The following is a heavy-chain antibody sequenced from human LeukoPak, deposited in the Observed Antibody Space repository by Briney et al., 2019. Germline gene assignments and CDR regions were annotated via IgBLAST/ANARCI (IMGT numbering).Heavy chain of an antibody. CDR2: IYTSGST. Sequence: SQTLSLTCTVSGGSISSGDYYWGWIRQPARKGLEWIGRIYTSGSTNYNPSLKSRVTISVDTSKNQFSLKLSSVTAADTAVYYCAIVGMATLDYWGQGTLVTVSS. CDR3: AIVGMATLDY. CDR1: GGSISSGDYY. J-gene: IGHJ4*02. V-gene: IGHV4-61*02. D-gene: IGHD5-24*01.